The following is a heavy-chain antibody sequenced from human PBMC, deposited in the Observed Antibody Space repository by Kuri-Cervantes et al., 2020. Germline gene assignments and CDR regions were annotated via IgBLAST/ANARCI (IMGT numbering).Heavy chain of an antibody. CDR2: INPNSGGT. J-gene: IGHJ6*02. Sequence: ASVKVSCKASGYTFTGYYMHWVRQAPGQGLEWMGWINPNSGGTNYAQKFQGRVTMTRDTSISTAYMELSRLRSDDTAVYYCASKTYSGSWWGTVDYYYGMDVWGQGTTVTVSS. CDR3: ASKTYSGSWWGTVDYYYGMDV. CDR1: GYTFTGYY. V-gene: IGHV1-2*02. D-gene: IGHD6-13*01.